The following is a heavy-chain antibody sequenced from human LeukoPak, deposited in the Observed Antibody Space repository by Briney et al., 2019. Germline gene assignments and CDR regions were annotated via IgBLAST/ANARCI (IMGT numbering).Heavy chain of an antibody. CDR1: GFTFSSYA. J-gene: IGHJ6*02. CDR2: ISGSGGST. V-gene: IGHV3-23*01. Sequence: PGGSLRLSCAASGFTFSSYAMSWVRQAPGKGLEWVSAISGSGGSTYYADSVKGRFTISRDNSKNTLYLQMNSLRAEDTAVYYCAKNNDFYGSGSYYYYGMDVWGQGTTVTVSS. CDR3: AKNNDFYGSGSYYYYGMDV. D-gene: IGHD3-10*01.